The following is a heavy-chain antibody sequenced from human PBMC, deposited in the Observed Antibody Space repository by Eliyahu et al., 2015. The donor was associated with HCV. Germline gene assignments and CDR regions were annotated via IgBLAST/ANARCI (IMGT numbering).Heavy chain of an antibody. V-gene: IGHV4-34*01. CDR1: GGSFSVXY. CDR3: ASVADPKDGSQFYWFDP. D-gene: IGHD5-24*01. J-gene: IGHJ5*02. CDR2: MNHSGNT. Sequence: QVQLQQWGAGLLKPSETLSLTCAVYGGSFSVXYWSWLXQPPGKGLEXIGEMNHSGNTNYNPXLKSRVTISIDTSKNQFSLKLTSVTAADTAIYYCASVADPKDGSQFYWFDPWGQGTLVTVSS.